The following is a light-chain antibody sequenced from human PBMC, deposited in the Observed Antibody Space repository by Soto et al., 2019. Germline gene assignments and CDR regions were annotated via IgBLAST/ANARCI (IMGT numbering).Light chain of an antibody. CDR2: GVS. CDR3: QQYDSAPRT. Sequence: EIVLTQSPGTLSLSPGERATLSCRASQSISSSYLAWYQQKPGQAPRLLIYGVSSRATGIPDRFSGSGSGEDLNLHLSRIEAESFAVYYCQQYDSAPRTFGGGTKVEIK. V-gene: IGKV3-20*01. J-gene: IGKJ4*01. CDR1: QSISSSY.